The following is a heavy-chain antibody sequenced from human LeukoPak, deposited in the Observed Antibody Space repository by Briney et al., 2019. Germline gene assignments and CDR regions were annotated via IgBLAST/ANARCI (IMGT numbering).Heavy chain of an antibody. CDR2: ISAYNGST. Sequence: ASVKVSCKASGYSFTSYGINWVRQAPGQGLEWMGWISAYNGSTNYAQKLQGRVTMTPDTSTSTAYMELRSLNSDDTAVYYCASSKNYYDSRGLDYWGQGTLVTVSS. D-gene: IGHD3-22*01. V-gene: IGHV1-18*01. CDR1: GYSFTSYG. J-gene: IGHJ4*02. CDR3: ASSKNYYDSRGLDY.